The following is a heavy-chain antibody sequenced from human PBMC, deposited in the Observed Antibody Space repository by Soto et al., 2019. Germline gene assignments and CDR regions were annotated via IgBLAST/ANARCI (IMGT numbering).Heavy chain of an antibody. D-gene: IGHD2-21*01. CDR1: GGSISSGGYY. Sequence: SETLSLTCTVSGGSISSGGYYWSWIRQHPGKGLEWIGYIYYSGSTYYNPSLKSRVTISVDTSKNQFSLKLSSVTAADTAVYYCAREGIVSPAFDIWGQGTMVTV. CDR3: AREGIVSPAFDI. J-gene: IGHJ3*02. V-gene: IGHV4-31*03. CDR2: IYYSGST.